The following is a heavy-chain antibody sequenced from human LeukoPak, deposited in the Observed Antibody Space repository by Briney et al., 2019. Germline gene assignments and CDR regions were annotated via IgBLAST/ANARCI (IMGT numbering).Heavy chain of an antibody. J-gene: IGHJ4*02. CDR3: ASLSNYGVVDY. D-gene: IGHD4-11*01. Sequence: SETLSLTCAVYGGSFSGYYWSWIRQPPGKGLEWIGEINHSGSTNYNPSLKSRVTISVDTSKNQFSLKLSSVTAADTAVYYCASLSNYGVVDYWGQGTLVTVSS. CDR2: INHSGST. CDR1: GGSFSGYY. V-gene: IGHV4-34*01.